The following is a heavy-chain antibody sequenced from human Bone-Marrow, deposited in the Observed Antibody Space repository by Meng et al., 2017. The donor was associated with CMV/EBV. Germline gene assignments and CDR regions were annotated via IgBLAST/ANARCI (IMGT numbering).Heavy chain of an antibody. D-gene: IGHD1-26*01. CDR3: ASGTYFDY. V-gene: IGHV3-30*04. CDR1: GFTFSSYA. Sequence: GESLKISCAASGFTFSSYAMHWVRQAPGKGLEWVAVISYDGSNKYYADSVKGRFTISRDNSKNTLCLQMNSLRAEDTAVYYCASGTYFDYWGQGTLVTVSS. CDR2: ISYDGSNK. J-gene: IGHJ4*02.